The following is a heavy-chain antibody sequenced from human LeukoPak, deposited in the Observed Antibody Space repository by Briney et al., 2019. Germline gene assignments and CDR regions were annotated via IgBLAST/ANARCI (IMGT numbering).Heavy chain of an antibody. J-gene: IGHJ4*02. CDR3: ARGSPIAY. CDR2: IYSGGST. Sequence: PGGSLRLSCAASGFIFSDYYMSWVRQAPGKGLEWVSVIYSGGSTYYADSVKGRFTISRDNSKNTLYLQMNSLRAEDTAVYYCARGSPIAYWGQGTLVTVSS. V-gene: IGHV3-66*01. CDR1: GFIFSDYY.